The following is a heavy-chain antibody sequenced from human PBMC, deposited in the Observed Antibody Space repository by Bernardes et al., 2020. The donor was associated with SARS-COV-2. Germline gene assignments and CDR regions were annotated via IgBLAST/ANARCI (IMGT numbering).Heavy chain of an antibody. V-gene: IGHV4-59*01. J-gene: IGHJ6*02. CDR2: IYYSGST. CDR3: ARASVSNCSGGSCYSGVTHYYYYGMDV. Sequence: ETLSLTCTVSGGSISSYYWSWIRQPPGKGLEWIGYIYYSGSTNYNPSLKSRVTISVDTSKNQFSLKLSSVTAADTAVYYCARASVSNCSGGSCYSGVTHYYYYGMDVWGQGTTVTVSS. CDR1: GGSISSYY. D-gene: IGHD2-15*01.